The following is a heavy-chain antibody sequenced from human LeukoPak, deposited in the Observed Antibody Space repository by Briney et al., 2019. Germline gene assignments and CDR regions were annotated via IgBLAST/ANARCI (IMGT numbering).Heavy chain of an antibody. J-gene: IGHJ6*02. CDR3: AKVESSRSPYGMDV. D-gene: IGHD6-13*01. CDR2: ISGGGGST. Sequence: GGSLRLSCAASGFTFTSYSMNWVRQAPGKGLEWVSTISGGGGSTYYADSVKGRFTISRDNSKNTLYLQVNSLRAEDTAVYYCAKVESSRSPYGMDVWGQGTTVTVSS. V-gene: IGHV3-23*01. CDR1: GFTFTSYS.